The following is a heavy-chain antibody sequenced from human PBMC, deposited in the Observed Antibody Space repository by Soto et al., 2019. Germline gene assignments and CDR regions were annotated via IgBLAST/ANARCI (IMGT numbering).Heavy chain of an antibody. CDR3: ATASSSGSSGELDY. V-gene: IGHV4-59*01. D-gene: IGHD3-22*01. CDR2: IYDSGSP. CDR1: GGSTSSFY. Sequence: SETLSLTCTVSGGSTSSFYWSWIRRPPGKGLEWIGYIYDSGSPDYNPSLKSRVTMSLDTSKNQFFLKLRSVTAADTAVYYCATASSSGSSGELDYWGQGTLVTVSS. J-gene: IGHJ4*02.